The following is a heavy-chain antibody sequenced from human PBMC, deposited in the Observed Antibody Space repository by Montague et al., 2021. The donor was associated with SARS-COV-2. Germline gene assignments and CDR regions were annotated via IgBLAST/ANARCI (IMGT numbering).Heavy chain of an antibody. D-gene: IGHD3-22*01. CDR3: AKDHPVYVTSGYYHYGASDI. CDR2: VSGSTTNT. V-gene: IGHV3-23*01. Sequence: SLRISCAASGFNFSSYAMSWVRQAPGKGLEWVSTVSGSTTNTFYADSVKGRFTISRDNSKNTLYLQMNSLRVEDSAVYYCAKDHPVYVTSGYYHYGASDIWGQGTMVTVSS. CDR1: GFNFSSYA. J-gene: IGHJ3*02.